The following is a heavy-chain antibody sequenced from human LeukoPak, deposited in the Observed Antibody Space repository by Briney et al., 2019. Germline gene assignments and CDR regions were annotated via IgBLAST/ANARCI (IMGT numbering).Heavy chain of an antibody. J-gene: IGHJ4*02. Sequence: GGSLRLSCAASGFTFRSYWMHWVRQAPGKSLVWVSRINGDGSSTSYADSVKGRFTITRDNAKNTLHLQMNSLRAEDTGVYYCARDLGVRDGYWGQGTLVTVSS. V-gene: IGHV3-74*01. CDR3: ARDLGVRDGY. D-gene: IGHD2-21*02. CDR2: INGDGSST. CDR1: GFTFRSYW.